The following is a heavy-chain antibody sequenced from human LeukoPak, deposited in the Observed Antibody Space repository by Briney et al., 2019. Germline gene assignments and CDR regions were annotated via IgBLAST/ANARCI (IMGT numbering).Heavy chain of an antibody. V-gene: IGHV4-59*01. J-gene: IGHJ6*03. CDR1: GGSISSYY. Sequence: PSETLSLTCTVSGGSISSYYWSWIRQPPGKGLEWIGYIYYSGSTNYNPSLKSRVTISVDTSKNQFSLKLSSVTAADTAVYYCPRAGYSNLYYYYYYYYMDVWGKGTTVTVPS. D-gene: IGHD4-11*01. CDR2: IYYSGST. CDR3: PRAGYSNLYYYYYYYYMDV.